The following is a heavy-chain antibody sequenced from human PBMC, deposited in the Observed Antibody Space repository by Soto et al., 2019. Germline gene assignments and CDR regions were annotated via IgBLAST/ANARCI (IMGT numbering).Heavy chain of an antibody. CDR2: ISYDGSNK. J-gene: IGHJ4*02. CDR3: ARDLSYYDSSGYYLDY. Sequence: GGSLRLSCAASGFTFSSYAMHWVRQAPGKGLEWVAVISYDGSNKYYADSVKGRFTISRDNSKNTLYLQMNSLRAEDTAVYYCARDLSYYDSSGYYLDYWGQGTLVTVSS. CDR1: GFTFSSYA. V-gene: IGHV3-30-3*01. D-gene: IGHD3-22*01.